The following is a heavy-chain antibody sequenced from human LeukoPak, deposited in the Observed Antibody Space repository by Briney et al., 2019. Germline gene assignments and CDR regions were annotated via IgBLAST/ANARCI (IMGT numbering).Heavy chain of an antibody. CDR3: AKACRSTSCYIR. CDR1: GFTFSSYS. J-gene: IGHJ4*02. V-gene: IGHV3-48*01. Sequence: GGSLRLFCAASGFTFSSYSMNWVRQAPGKGLEWVSYISSSSSTIYYADSVKGRFTISGDNAKNSLYLQMNSLRAEDTAVYYCAKACRSTSCYIRWGQGTLVTVSS. D-gene: IGHD2-2*02. CDR2: ISSSSSTI.